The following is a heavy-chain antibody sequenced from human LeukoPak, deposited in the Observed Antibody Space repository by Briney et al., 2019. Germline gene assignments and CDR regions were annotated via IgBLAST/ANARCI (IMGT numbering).Heavy chain of an antibody. CDR1: GFTFDDYG. CDR2: INWNGGST. V-gene: IGHV3-20*04. CDR3: ARDRSSSSWLNWFDP. D-gene: IGHD6-13*01. J-gene: IGHJ5*02. Sequence: PGGSLRLSCAASGFTFDDYGMSWVRQAPGKGLEWVSGINWNGGSTGYADSVKGRFTISRDNAKNSLYLQMNSLRAEDTALYYCARDRSSSSWLNWFDPWGQGTLVTVSS.